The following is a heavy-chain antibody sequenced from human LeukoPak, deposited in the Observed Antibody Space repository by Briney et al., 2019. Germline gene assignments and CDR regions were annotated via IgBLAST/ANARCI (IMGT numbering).Heavy chain of an antibody. Sequence: HPGGSLRLSCAASGFTVSSNYMSWVRQAPGKGLEWVSAISGSGGSTYYADSVKGRFTISRDNAKNSLYLQMNSLRAEDTALYYCAKEAYSGSHHAFDIWGQGTMVTVSS. CDR1: GFTVSSNY. CDR2: ISGSGGST. J-gene: IGHJ3*02. V-gene: IGHV3-23*01. CDR3: AKEAYSGSHHAFDI. D-gene: IGHD1-26*01.